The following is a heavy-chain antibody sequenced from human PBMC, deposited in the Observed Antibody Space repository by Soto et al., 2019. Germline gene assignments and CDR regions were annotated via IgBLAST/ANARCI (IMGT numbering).Heavy chain of an antibody. CDR1: GGSISSGGYY. V-gene: IGHV4-31*03. J-gene: IGHJ4*01. Sequence: PSETLSLTCTVSGGSISSGGYYWTWIRLHPVRGLEWIGYIHDSGSSFYLPSLKSRVTILLETSKNQFSLNLRSVTAADTAVYYCARSQMATTGPYFDFWGHGTLVTVSS. CDR2: IHDSGSS. CDR3: ARSQMATTGPYFDF. D-gene: IGHD1-1*01.